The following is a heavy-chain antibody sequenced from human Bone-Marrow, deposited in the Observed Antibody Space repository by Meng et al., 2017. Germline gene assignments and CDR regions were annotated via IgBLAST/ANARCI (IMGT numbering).Heavy chain of an antibody. Sequence: ASVKVSCKASGYTFTGYYMHWVRQAPGQGLEGMGRINPNSGGTNYAQKFQGRVTMTRDTSISTAYMELSRLRSDDTAVYYCARLYSGSYLGSGYFDYWGQGTLVTVSS. CDR2: INPNSGGT. V-gene: IGHV1-2*06. CDR3: ARLYSGSYLGSGYFDY. CDR1: GYTFTGYY. J-gene: IGHJ4*02. D-gene: IGHD1-26*01.